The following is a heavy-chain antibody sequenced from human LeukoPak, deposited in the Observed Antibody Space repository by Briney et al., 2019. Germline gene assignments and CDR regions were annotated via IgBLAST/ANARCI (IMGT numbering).Heavy chain of an antibody. CDR2: INPSGGST. D-gene: IGHD6-19*01. V-gene: IGHV1-46*01. CDR3: ARDREPTYSSGWFVFDY. Sequence: ASVKVSCKASGYTFTSYYVHWVRQAPGQGLEWMGIINPSGGSTSYAQKFQGRVTMTRDTSTSTVYMELSSLRSEDTAVYYCARDREPTYSSGWFVFDYWGQGTLVTVSS. J-gene: IGHJ4*02. CDR1: GYTFTSYY.